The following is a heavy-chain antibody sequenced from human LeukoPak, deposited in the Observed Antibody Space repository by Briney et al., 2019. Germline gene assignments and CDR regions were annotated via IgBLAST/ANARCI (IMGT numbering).Heavy chain of an antibody. V-gene: IGHV3-30*04. CDR1: GFTFSSYA. CDR3: ARDRGSGVYDYVWGSYRYSYYFDY. CDR2: ISYDGSNK. D-gene: IGHD3-16*02. J-gene: IGHJ4*02. Sequence: GRSLRLSCAASGFTFSSYAMHWVRQAPGKGLEWVAVISYDGSNKYYADSVKSRFTISRDNSKNTLYLQMNSLRAEDTAVYYCARDRGSGVYDYVWGSYRYSYYFDYWGQGTLVTVSS.